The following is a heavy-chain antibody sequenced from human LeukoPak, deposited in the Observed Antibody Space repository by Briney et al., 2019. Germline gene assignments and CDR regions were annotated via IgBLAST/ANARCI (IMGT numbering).Heavy chain of an antibody. J-gene: IGHJ4*02. D-gene: IGHD2-15*01. Sequence: GGSLRLSCAVSGFTLTNHGVSWVRQAPGKGLEWVSIITGTGGRYYGDSVKGRFILSRDNSKNTVYTQMSSLRAEDTATYYCAKDYCRDGNCPFPFLDSWGQGTLVTVSS. V-gene: IGHV3-23*01. CDR3: AKDYCRDGNCPFPFLDS. CDR1: GFTLTNHG. CDR2: ITGTGGR.